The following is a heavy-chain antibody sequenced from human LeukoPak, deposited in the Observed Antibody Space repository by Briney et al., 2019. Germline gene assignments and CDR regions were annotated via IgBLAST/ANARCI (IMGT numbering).Heavy chain of an antibody. V-gene: IGHV3-66*04. CDR1: GFIVSDSY. CDR2: INTGGDP. CDR3: AKRMIRGVNHDAFDL. D-gene: IGHD3-10*01. J-gene: IGHJ3*01. Sequence: GGSLRLSCAASGFIVSDSYMSWVRQAPGKGLEWASLINTGGDPYYADSVKDRFTISRDNSKNTLYLQMNSLRAEDTAVYYCAKRMIRGVNHDAFDLWGQGTMVTVSS.